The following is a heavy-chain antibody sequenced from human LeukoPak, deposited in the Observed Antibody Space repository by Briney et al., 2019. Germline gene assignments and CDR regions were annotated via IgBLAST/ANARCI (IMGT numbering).Heavy chain of an antibody. J-gene: IGHJ2*01. V-gene: IGHV4-4*07. CDR2: ISASWST. CDR1: GGSISSSC. CDR3: ARGGDTSGYYGTNWYFDL. D-gene: IGHD3-3*01. Sequence: SETLSLTCTVSGGSISSSCWSWIRQPGGKGVEGVGRISASWSTHYTPSLKSRVTMSVDTSKNQFSLRLSSVPAADTAVYYCARGGDTSGYYGTNWYFDLWGRGTLVTVSS.